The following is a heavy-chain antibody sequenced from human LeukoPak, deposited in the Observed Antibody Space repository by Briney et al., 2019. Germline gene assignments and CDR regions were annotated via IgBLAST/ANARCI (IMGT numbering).Heavy chain of an antibody. CDR1: GYTFTSYG. V-gene: IGHV1-18*01. Sequence: GASVKVSCKASGYTFTSYGISWVRQAPGQGLEWMGWISAYNDNTNYAQKLQGRVTMTTDTSTSTAYMELRSLRSDDAAVYYCARAPLLWFGELFVRRTYYYMDVWGKGTTVTVSS. J-gene: IGHJ6*03. CDR3: ARAPLLWFGELFVRRTYYYMDV. D-gene: IGHD3-10*01. CDR2: ISAYNDNT.